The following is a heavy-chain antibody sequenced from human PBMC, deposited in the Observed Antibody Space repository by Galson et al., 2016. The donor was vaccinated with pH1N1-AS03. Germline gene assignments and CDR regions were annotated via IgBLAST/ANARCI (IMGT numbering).Heavy chain of an antibody. J-gene: IGHJ5*02. CDR3: ARGVVDCSGPACSGTLRVDP. D-gene: IGHD2-15*01. Sequence: SVKVSCKASGYTFTTYDTNWVRQAPGQGLEWMGWMNPDSGNTGYAPSFQGRVTITRDTSISTAYMELSSLRSEDTAVYYCARGVVDCSGPACSGTLRVDPWGQGTLVTVSS. CDR1: GYTFTTYD. CDR2: MNPDSGNT. V-gene: IGHV1-8*03.